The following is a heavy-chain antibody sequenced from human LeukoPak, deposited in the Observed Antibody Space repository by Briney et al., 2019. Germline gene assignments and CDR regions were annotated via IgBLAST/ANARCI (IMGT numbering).Heavy chain of an antibody. Sequence: GGSLRLSCTASGFTFGDYAMSWVRQAPGKGLEWVGFIRSKAYGGTTEYAASVKGRFTISRDDSKSIAYLQMNSLKTEDTAVYYCTRDQWFGEFDYWGQGTLVTVPS. CDR2: IRSKAYGGTT. CDR1: GFTFGDYA. D-gene: IGHD3-10*01. CDR3: TRDQWFGEFDY. J-gene: IGHJ4*02. V-gene: IGHV3-49*04.